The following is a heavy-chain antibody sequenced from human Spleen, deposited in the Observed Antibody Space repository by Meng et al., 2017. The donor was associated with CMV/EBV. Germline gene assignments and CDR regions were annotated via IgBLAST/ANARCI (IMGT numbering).Heavy chain of an antibody. CDR1: GGSVSSRGYY. Sequence: SETLSLTCTVSGGSVSSRGYYWGWIRQPPGKGLEWIESIYYSGTTYDNPSLRSRVTISVDTSKNQFSLKLTSVTAADTAVYYCARGVEEYTYGYFAFDMWGQGTMVTVSS. CDR3: ARGVEEYTYGYFAFDM. CDR2: IYYSGTT. D-gene: IGHD5-18*01. V-gene: IGHV4-39*07. J-gene: IGHJ3*02.